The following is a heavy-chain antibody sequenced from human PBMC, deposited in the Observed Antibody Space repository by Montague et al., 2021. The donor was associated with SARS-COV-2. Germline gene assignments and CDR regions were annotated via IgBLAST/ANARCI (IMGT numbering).Heavy chain of an antibody. J-gene: IGHJ2*01. V-gene: IGHV6-1*01. CDR1: GDSVSSHIAT. D-gene: IGHD2-21*02. CDR3: ARAYCGGDCYFYWYFDL. CDR2: TYYRSKWYN. Sequence: CAISGDSVSSHIATWNWIRQSPSRGLEWLGRTYYRSKWYNDYAVSVKSRVIINPDTSNNRISLRLNSVTPEDTAVYYCARAYCGGDCYFYWYFDLWGCGTLVTVSS.